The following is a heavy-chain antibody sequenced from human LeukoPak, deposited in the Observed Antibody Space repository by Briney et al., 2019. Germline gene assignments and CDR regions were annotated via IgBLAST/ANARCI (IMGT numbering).Heavy chain of an antibody. CDR2: INHNGNVN. D-gene: IGHD3-16*01. V-gene: IGHV3-7*03. J-gene: IGHJ6*02. CDR1: GFTFSSYW. Sequence: GGSLRLSCAASGFTFSSYWMNWARQAPGKGLEWVASINHNGNVNYYVDSVKGRFTISRDNAKNSLYLQMSNFRAEDTAVYFCARGGGLDVWGQGATVTVSS. CDR3: ARGGGLDV.